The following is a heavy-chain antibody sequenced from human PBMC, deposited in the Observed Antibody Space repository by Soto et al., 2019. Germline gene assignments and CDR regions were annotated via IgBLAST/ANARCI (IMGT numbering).Heavy chain of an antibody. CDR1: GFTFSSYG. CDR2: ISYDGSNK. Sequence: GGSLRLSCAASGFTFSSYGMHWVRQAPGKGLEWVAVISYDGSNKYYADSVKGRFTISRDNSKNTLYLQMNSLRAEDTAVYYCAKGRVMIVALWYFDYWGQGTLVTVSS. D-gene: IGHD3-22*01. V-gene: IGHV3-30*18. CDR3: AKGRVMIVALWYFDY. J-gene: IGHJ4*02.